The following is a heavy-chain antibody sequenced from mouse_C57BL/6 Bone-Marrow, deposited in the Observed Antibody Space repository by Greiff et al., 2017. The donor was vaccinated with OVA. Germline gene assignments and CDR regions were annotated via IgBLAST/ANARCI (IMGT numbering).Heavy chain of an antibody. CDR1: GFNIKDDY. D-gene: IGHD1-1*01. CDR3: TTGLLLPRAADY. V-gene: IGHV14-4*01. Sequence: VHVKQSGAELVRPGASVKLSCTASGFNIKDDYMHWVKQRPEQGLEWIGWIDPENGDTEYASKFQGKATITADTSSNTAYLQLSSLTSEDTAVYYCTTGLLLPRAADYWGQGTSVTVSS. CDR2: IDPENGDT. J-gene: IGHJ4*01.